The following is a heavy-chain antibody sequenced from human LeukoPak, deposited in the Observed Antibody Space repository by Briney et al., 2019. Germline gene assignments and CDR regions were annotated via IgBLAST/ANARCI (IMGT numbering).Heavy chain of an antibody. D-gene: IGHD2-15*01. J-gene: IGHJ5*02. V-gene: IGHV4-59*01. Sequence: KSSETLSLTCTVSGGSISSYYWSWIRQPPGKGLEWIGYIYYSGSTNYNPSLKSRVTISVDTSKNQFSLKLSSVTAADTAVYYCARDITLAATNWFDPWGQGTLVTVSS. CDR3: ARDITLAATNWFDP. CDR2: IYYSGST. CDR1: GGSISSYY.